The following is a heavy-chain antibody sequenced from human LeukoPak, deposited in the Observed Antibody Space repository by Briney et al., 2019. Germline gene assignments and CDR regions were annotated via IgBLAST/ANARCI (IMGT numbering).Heavy chain of an antibody. Sequence: SVKVSCKTSGGTFNNSAISWVRQAPGQGLEWMGGIIPKFGTANYAQKFQGRVTITTDESTSTAYMELSSLRSEDTAVYYCARCLLSSGWFDPWGQGTLVTVSS. CDR1: GGTFNNSA. D-gene: IGHD6-6*01. J-gene: IGHJ5*02. CDR2: IIPKFGTA. CDR3: ARCLLSSGWFDP. V-gene: IGHV1-69*05.